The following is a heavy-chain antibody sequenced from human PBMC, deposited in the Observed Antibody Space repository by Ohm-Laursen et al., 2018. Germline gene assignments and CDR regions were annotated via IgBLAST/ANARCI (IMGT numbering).Heavy chain of an antibody. CDR2: ITSGGGII. CDR1: GFTFIDYD. Sequence: SLRLSCAASGFTFIDYDMSWIRQTPGKGLEWLSYITSGGGIIYSADSVKGRFTISRDNDEDTLYLQMNSLRAEDTATYYCARHDSSDSPSHYYYYTMDVWGQGTTVTVSS. CDR3: ARHDSSDSPSHYYYYTMDV. D-gene: IGHD3-22*01. J-gene: IGHJ6*02. V-gene: IGHV3-11*01.